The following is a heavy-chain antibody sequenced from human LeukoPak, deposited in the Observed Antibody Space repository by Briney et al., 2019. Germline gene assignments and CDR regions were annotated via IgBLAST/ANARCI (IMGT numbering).Heavy chain of an antibody. J-gene: IGHJ6*03. CDR3: ARETVVVPAAPNYYYYYMDV. D-gene: IGHD2-2*01. V-gene: IGHV3-30-3*01. Sequence: QSGGSLRLSCAASGFTFSSYAMHGVRQAPGKGLGWVAVISYDGSNKYYADSVKGRFTISRDNSKNTLYLQMNSLRAEDTAVYYCARETVVVPAAPNYYYYYMDVWGKGTTVTVSS. CDR2: ISYDGSNK. CDR1: GFTFSSYA.